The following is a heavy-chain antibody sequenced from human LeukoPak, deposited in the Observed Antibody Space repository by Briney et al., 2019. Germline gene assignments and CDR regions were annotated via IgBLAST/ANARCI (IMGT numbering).Heavy chain of an antibody. D-gene: IGHD5-24*01. Sequence: SETLSLTCTVSGGSISNYYWSWIRQPAGKGLEWIGRISTSGSTNYNPSLNSRVTMSVDTSKNQFSLKLTSVTAADTALYYCARGIWEMATIPYWYFDIWGRGTLVTVSS. V-gene: IGHV4-4*07. CDR2: ISTSGST. CDR1: GGSISNYY. CDR3: ARGIWEMATIPYWYFDI. J-gene: IGHJ2*01.